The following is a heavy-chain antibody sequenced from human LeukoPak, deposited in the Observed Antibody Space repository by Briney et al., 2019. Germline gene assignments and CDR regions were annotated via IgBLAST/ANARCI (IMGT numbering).Heavy chain of an antibody. CDR2: ITSKPNSYET. Sequence: GGSLKLSCAAPGFTFSGSARHWVRQASGKGLEWVGRITSKPNSYETVYAASMNGRFTISRDDSKNTAYLQMNSLKTEDTAVYYCAGGRGWYSPDYWGQGTLVTVSS. CDR3: AGGRGWYSPDY. CDR1: GFTFSGSA. D-gene: IGHD6-19*01. V-gene: IGHV3-73*01. J-gene: IGHJ4*02.